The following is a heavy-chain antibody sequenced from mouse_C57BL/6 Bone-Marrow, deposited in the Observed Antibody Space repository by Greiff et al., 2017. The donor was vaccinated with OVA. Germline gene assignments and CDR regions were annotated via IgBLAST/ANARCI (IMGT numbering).Heavy chain of an antibody. CDR2: IDPENGDT. V-gene: IGHV14-4*01. CDR1: GFNIKDDY. D-gene: IGHD4-1*02. CDR3: TNQLGEPVAY. Sequence: VQLKESGAELVRPGASVKLSCTASGFNIKDDYMHWVKQRPEQGLEWIGWIDPENGDTEYASKFQGKATITADTSSNPAYLQLSSLTSEDTAVYYCTNQLGEPVAYWGQGTLVTVSA. J-gene: IGHJ3*01.